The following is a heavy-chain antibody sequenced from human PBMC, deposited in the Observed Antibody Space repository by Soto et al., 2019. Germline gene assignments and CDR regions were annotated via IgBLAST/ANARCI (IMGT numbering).Heavy chain of an antibody. D-gene: IGHD2-2*02. CDR3: ARSEAIREGCDY. Sequence: ASVKVSCKASGYIFTTYALHWVRQAPGQRLEWMGWINAGKGNTKYSQKFQDRVTITRDTSASVAYMELSSLASEDTAVYYCARSEAIREGCDYWGQGTLVTVSS. V-gene: IGHV1-3*01. CDR1: GYIFTTYA. J-gene: IGHJ4*02. CDR2: INAGKGNT.